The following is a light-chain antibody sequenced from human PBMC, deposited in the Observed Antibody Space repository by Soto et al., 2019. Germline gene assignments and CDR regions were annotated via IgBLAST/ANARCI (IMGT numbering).Light chain of an antibody. CDR1: QDITSY. V-gene: IGKV1-9*01. J-gene: IGKJ5*01. Sequence: DIQLTQSPFFLSASVGDRVSITCRASQDITSYLGWYQQKAGRAPKSLIYAASTLQSGVPSRFSGSGSGTEFTLTISSLQPEDSATYYCRQHNSYPITFGQGTRLDIK. CDR3: RQHNSYPIT. CDR2: AAS.